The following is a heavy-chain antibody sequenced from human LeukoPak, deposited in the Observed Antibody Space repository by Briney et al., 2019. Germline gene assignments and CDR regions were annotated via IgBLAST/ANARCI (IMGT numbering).Heavy chain of an antibody. J-gene: IGHJ4*02. V-gene: IGHV3-11*01. CDR3: APTPMPYDSSGSDY. CDR2: ISTSGSTI. D-gene: IGHD3-22*01. CDR1: GFTFSDYY. Sequence: GGSLRLSCAASGFTFSDYYMSWIRQAPGKGLEWVSYISTSGSTIYYADSVKGRFTISRDNAKNSLYLQMNSLRAEDTAVYYCAPTPMPYDSSGSDYWGQGTLVTVSS.